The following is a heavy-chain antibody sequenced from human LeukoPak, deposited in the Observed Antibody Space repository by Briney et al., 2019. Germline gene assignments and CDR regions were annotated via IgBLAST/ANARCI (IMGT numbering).Heavy chain of an antibody. J-gene: IGHJ3*02. CDR2: IRGNGGST. D-gene: IGHD1-1*01. CDR3: ARIETVADAFDI. Sequence: GGSLRLSCAASGFTFSSYAMSWVRQAPGKGLEWVSTIRGNGGSTNYADSVKGRFTISRDNSKNTLYLQMNSLRAEDTAVYYCARIETVADAFDIWGQGTLVTVSS. V-gene: IGHV3-23*01. CDR1: GFTFSSYA.